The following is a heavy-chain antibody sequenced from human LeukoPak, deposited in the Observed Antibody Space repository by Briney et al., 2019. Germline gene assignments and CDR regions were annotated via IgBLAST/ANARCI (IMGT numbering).Heavy chain of an antibody. J-gene: IGHJ4*02. CDR1: GYTFTGYY. Sequence: ASVKVSCKASGYTFTGYYMHWVRQAPGQGLEWMGWINPNSGGTDYAQKFQGRVTMTRDTSISTAYMELSRLRSDDTAVYYCARSPDILTGENFDYWGQGTLVTVSS. CDR3: ARSPDILTGENFDY. CDR2: INPNSGGT. V-gene: IGHV1-2*02. D-gene: IGHD3-9*01.